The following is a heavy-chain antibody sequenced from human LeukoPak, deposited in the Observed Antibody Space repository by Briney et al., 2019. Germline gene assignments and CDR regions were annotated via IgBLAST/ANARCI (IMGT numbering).Heavy chain of an antibody. Sequence: SETLSLTRTVSGGSITSYYCSWIRQPPGKGLEWIGYIYHSGTTNYNPSLKSRVTISVDPSKTQFSLRLSSVTAADTAVYYCAQKAPYSPEYSQHWGQGTLVTVSS. V-gene: IGHV4-59*01. D-gene: IGHD2-15*01. CDR3: AQKAPYSPEYSQH. CDR1: GGSITSYY. J-gene: IGHJ1*01. CDR2: IYHSGTT.